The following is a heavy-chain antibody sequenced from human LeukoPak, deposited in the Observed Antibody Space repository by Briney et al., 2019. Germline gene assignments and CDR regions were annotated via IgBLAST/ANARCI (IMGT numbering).Heavy chain of an antibody. CDR2: ISDHESGSNE. CDR3: ARRGNWNWYGMDV. Sequence: GGSLRLSCAASGFTFSSYAFHWVRQAPGKGLEWVALISDHESGSNEYYAASVKGRFTISRDNAKNSLYLQMNSLRAEDTAVYYCARRGNWNWYGMDVWGQGTTVTVSS. J-gene: IGHJ6*02. CDR1: GFTFSSYA. V-gene: IGHV3-30-3*01. D-gene: IGHD1-7*01.